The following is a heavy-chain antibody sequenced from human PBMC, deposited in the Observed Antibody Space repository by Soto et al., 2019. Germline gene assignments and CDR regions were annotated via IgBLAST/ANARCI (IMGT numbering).Heavy chain of an antibody. Sequence: GESLKISCKGSGYSFTSYWISWVRQMPGKGLEWMGRIDPSDSYTNYSPSFQGHVTISADKSISTAYLQWSSLKASDTAMYYCARRLHYGDDYYYYGMDVWGQGTTVTVSS. D-gene: IGHD4-17*01. V-gene: IGHV5-10-1*01. J-gene: IGHJ6*02. CDR3: ARRLHYGDDYYYYGMDV. CDR2: IDPSDSYT. CDR1: GYSFTSYW.